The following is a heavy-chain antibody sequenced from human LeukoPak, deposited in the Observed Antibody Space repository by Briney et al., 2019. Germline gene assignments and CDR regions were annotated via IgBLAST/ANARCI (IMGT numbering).Heavy chain of an antibody. D-gene: IGHD6-13*01. CDR2: IYYSGST. CDR3: ARDLGSSSWFERYNWFDP. J-gene: IGHJ5*02. CDR1: GGSISSGDYY. Sequence: SETLSLTCTVSGGSISSGDYYWSWIRQPPGKGLEWIGYIYYSGSTNYNPSLKSRVTISVDTSKNQFSLKLSSVTAADTAVYYCARDLGSSSWFERYNWFDPWGQGTLVTVSS. V-gene: IGHV4-61*08.